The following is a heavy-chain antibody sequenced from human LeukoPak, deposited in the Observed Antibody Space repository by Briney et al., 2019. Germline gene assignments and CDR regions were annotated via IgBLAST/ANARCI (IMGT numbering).Heavy chain of an antibody. CDR3: ATSPLYCSGGSCQGYFQH. Sequence: GASVEVSCKVSGYTLTELSMHWVRQAPGKGLEWMRGFDPEDGETIYAQKFQGRVTMTEDTSTDTAYMELSSLRSEDTAVYYCATSPLYCSGGSCQGYFQHWGQGTLVTVSS. CDR1: GYTLTELS. D-gene: IGHD2-15*01. CDR2: FDPEDGET. V-gene: IGHV1-24*01. J-gene: IGHJ1*01.